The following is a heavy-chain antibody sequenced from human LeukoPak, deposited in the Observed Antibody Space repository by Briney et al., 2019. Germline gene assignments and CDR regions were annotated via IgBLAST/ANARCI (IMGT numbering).Heavy chain of an antibody. CDR3: ARASARDGYNL. V-gene: IGHV3-66*01. J-gene: IGHJ4*02. Sequence: GGSLRLSCAASGFTFSSYSMNWVRQAPGKGLEWVSVIYSGGSTYYADFVKGRFTISRDNSKNTLYLQMNSLRAEDTAVYYCARASARDGYNLWGQGTLVTVSS. CDR1: GFTFSSYS. D-gene: IGHD5-24*01. CDR2: IYSGGST.